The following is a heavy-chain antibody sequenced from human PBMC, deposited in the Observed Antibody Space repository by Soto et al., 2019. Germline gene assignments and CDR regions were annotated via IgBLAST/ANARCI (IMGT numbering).Heavy chain of an antibody. D-gene: IGHD3-22*01. CDR3: ARSDPITMIVVVRSWYFDL. CDR1: GGTFSSYA. CDR2: IIPIFGTA. Sequence: SVKVSCKASGGTFSSYAISWVRQAPGQGLEWMGGIIPIFGTANYAQKFQGRVTITADESTSTAYMELSSLRSEDTAVYYCARSDPITMIVVVRSWYFDLWGRGTLVTVSS. V-gene: IGHV1-69*13. J-gene: IGHJ2*01.